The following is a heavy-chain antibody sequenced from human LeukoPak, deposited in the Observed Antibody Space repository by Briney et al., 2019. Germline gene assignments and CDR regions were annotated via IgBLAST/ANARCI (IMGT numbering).Heavy chain of an antibody. V-gene: IGHV3-21*01. Sequence: GGSLRLSCAASGFSFRSYSMNSVRQAPGKGLEWVSSISDSNTYIYYADSVKGRFTISRDNAKNSLYLQMDSLRGDDTAVYYSARDPVVAATHYYFDYWGQGTLVTVSP. CDR3: ARDPVVAATHYYFDY. CDR1: GFSFRSYS. J-gene: IGHJ4*02. CDR2: ISDSNTYI. D-gene: IGHD2-15*01.